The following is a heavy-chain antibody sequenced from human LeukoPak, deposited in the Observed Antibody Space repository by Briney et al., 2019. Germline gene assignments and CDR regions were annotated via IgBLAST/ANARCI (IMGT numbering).Heavy chain of an antibody. V-gene: IGHV4-4*07. CDR3: ARASSWRAFDI. J-gene: IGHJ3*02. Sequence: PSETLSLTRTVSGRSISSFYWSWIRQPPAKGLEWIGRIYTSGSTNYNPSLKSRVTMSVDTSKNQFSLKLSSVTAADTAVYYCARASSWRAFDIWGQGTMVTVSS. D-gene: IGHD6-13*01. CDR1: GRSISSFY. CDR2: IYTSGST.